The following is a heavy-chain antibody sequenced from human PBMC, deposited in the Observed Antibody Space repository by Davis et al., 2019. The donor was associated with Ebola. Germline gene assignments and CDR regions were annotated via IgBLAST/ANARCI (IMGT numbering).Heavy chain of an antibody. V-gene: IGHV4-59*08. CDR1: GGSISSYY. CDR2: YYYTGST. CDR3: ARHSTKGYV. D-gene: IGHD2-8*01. J-gene: IGHJ6*02. Sequence: MPSETLSPTCPAPGGSISSYYWSWIRQPPGKGLEWFGYYYYTGSTYYNPSLKSRVTISIDTSKNQFSLKLSSVTAADTAVYYCARHSTKGYVWGQGTTVTVSS.